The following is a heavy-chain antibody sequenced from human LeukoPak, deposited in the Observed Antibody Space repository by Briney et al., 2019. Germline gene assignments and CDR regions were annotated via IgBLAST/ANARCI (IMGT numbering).Heavy chain of an antibody. D-gene: IGHD3/OR15-3a*01. V-gene: IGHV4-59*01. J-gene: IGHJ4*02. CDR1: GGSISSYY. CDR2: IYYSGST. CDR3: ARDSASGLFDY. Sequence: SETLSLTCTVSGGSISSYYWSWIRQPPGKGLEWIGYIYYSGSTNYNPSLKSRVTISVDTSKNQFSLKLSSVTAADTAVYYCARDSASGLFDYWGQGALVTVSS.